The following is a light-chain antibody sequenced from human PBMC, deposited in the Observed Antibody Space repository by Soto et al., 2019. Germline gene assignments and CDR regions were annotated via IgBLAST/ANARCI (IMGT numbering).Light chain of an antibody. Sequence: EIVLTQSPGTLSLSPGERATLSSRASQCVSSNYLAWYQQKRGQAPRLLIYGASSRATGIPTRFSGSGSGTDFTLTISRLEPEDFAVYYCQQYDPSPRTFGQGTKVEI. CDR3: QQYDPSPRT. CDR2: GAS. J-gene: IGKJ1*01. V-gene: IGKV3-20*01. CDR1: QCVSSNY.